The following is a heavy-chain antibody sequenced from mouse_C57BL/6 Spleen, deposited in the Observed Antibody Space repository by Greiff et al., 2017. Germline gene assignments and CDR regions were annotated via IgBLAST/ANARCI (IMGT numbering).Heavy chain of an antibody. CDR1: GYTFTSYW. Sequence: QVHVKQPGAELVRPGSSVKLSCKASGYTFTSYWMHWVKQRPIQGLEWIGNIDPSDSETHYNQKFKDKATLTVDKSSSTAYMQLSSLTSEDSAVYYCAREGFLDYWGQGTTLTVSS. CDR3: AREGFLDY. J-gene: IGHJ2*01. V-gene: IGHV1-52*01. CDR2: IDPSDSET.